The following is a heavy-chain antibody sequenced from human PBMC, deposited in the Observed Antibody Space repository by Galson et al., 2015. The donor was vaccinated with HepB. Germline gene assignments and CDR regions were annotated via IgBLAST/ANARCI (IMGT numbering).Heavy chain of an antibody. Sequence: SVKVSCKASGYTFTSYGISWVRQAPGQGLEWMGWISAYNGNTNYAQKLQGRVTMTTDTSTSTAYMELRSLRSDDTAVYYCARVVFYDYVWGSYRYTDDYWGQGTLVTVSS. J-gene: IGHJ4*02. V-gene: IGHV1-18*04. D-gene: IGHD3-16*02. CDR2: ISAYNGNT. CDR1: GYTFTSYG. CDR3: ARVVFYDYVWGSYRYTDDY.